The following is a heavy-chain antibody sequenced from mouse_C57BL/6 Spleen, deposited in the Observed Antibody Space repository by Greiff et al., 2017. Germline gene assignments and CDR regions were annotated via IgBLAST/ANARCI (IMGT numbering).Heavy chain of an antibody. CDR2: INPGSGGT. D-gene: IGHD1-1*01. V-gene: IGHV1-54*01. CDR1: GYAFTNYL. CDR3: ARQGSYWYFDV. J-gene: IGHJ1*03. Sequence: VQLQQSGAELVRPGTSVKVSCKASGYAFTNYLIEWVKQRPGQGLEWIGVINPGSGGTNYNEKFKGKATLTADKSSSTAYMKLSSLTSEDSAVYFCARQGSYWYFDVWGTGTTVTVSS.